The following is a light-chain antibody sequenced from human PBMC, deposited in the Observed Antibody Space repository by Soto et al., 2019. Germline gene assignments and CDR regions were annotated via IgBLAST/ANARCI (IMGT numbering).Light chain of an antibody. Sequence: DIQMTQSPSTLSASVGDRVTITCRASQSISSWLAWYQQKPGKAPKLLIYKASSLESGVPSRFSGSGSGTEFTLTISRLQPDDFATYYCQQYNSYRTFGPGTKVEIK. CDR3: QQYNSYRT. CDR2: KAS. V-gene: IGKV1-5*03. J-gene: IGKJ1*01. CDR1: QSISSW.